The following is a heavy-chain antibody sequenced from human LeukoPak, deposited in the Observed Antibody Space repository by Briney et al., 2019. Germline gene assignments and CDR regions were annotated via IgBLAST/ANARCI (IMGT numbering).Heavy chain of an antibody. V-gene: IGHV3-30-3*01. Sequence: GGSLRLSCAASGFTFSSYAMHWVRQAPGKGLEWVAVISYDGSNKYYADAVKGRFTISRDNSKNTLFLQMISLRAEDTALYYCAKDRSHLPVAGFDSWGQGTLVTVSS. D-gene: IGHD6-19*01. J-gene: IGHJ4*02. CDR2: ISYDGSNK. CDR3: AKDRSHLPVAGFDS. CDR1: GFTFSSYA.